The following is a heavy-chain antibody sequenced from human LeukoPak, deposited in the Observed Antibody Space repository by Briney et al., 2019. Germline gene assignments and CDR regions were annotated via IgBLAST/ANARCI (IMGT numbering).Heavy chain of an antibody. J-gene: IGHJ4*02. CDR3: AKPFSAREVAATYFDY. CDR1: GFTFDDYA. V-gene: IGHV3-9*01. D-gene: IGHD2-15*01. Sequence: GRSLRLSCAASGFTFDDYAMQWVRQAPGKGLEWVSGISWNSGSIGYADSVKGRFTISRDNAKNSLYLQMNSLRAEDTALYYCAKPFSAREVAATYFDYWGQGTLVTVSS. CDR2: ISWNSGSI.